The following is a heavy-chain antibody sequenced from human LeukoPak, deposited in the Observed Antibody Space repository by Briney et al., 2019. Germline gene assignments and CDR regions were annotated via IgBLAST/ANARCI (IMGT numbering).Heavy chain of an antibody. CDR2: VYYSGST. Sequence: SETLSLTCTVSGGSVISHYWSWIRQSPGKGLEWIGYVYYSGSTNYNPSLKGRITISIDTSNNRFSLKVTSVTAADTAVYYCARGDMVLGATREYFNFYGMDVWGQGTTVTVSS. CDR3: ARGDMVLGATREYFNFYGMDV. D-gene: IGHD2-8*02. V-gene: IGHV4-59*02. J-gene: IGHJ6*02. CDR1: GGSVISHY.